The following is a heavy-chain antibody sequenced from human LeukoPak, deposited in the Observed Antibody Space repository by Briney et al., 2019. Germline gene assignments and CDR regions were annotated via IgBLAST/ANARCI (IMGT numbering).Heavy chain of an antibody. CDR2: ISVDGETT. CDR3: AKVGVVVALNDGFDI. J-gene: IGHJ3*02. V-gene: IGHV3-43*02. D-gene: IGHD2-15*01. CDR1: GLTVDDYA. Sequence: GGSLRLSCAASGLTVDDYAFRWVRHTPRKALEWVSLISVDGETTYYADSVKGRFTISRDNSKNFLYLQMDSLRTEDTALYYCAKVGVVVALNDGFDIWGHGTMVTVSS.